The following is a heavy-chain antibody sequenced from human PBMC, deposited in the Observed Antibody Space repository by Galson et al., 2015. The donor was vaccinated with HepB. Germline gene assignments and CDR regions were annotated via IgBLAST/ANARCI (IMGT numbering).Heavy chain of an antibody. Sequence: ALRLSCAASGFSFNTYGMHWVRQAPGKGLEWVAVISYTGRYTNYADFGKGRFTISRDNSKNALYLQMNSLRVEDTALYYCVRPRGEEAGDYQNWYFDLWGRGTLVTVSS. CDR2: ISYTGRYT. D-gene: IGHD4-17*01. CDR3: VRPRGEEAGDYQNWYFDL. V-gene: IGHV3-30*03. J-gene: IGHJ2*01. CDR1: GFSFNTYG.